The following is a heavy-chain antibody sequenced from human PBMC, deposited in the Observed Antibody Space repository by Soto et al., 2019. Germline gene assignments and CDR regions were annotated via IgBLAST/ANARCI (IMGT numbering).Heavy chain of an antibody. CDR2: IYPGDSDT. J-gene: IGHJ5*02. D-gene: IGHD6-19*01. CDR3: ARQGIAVAGPGGWFDP. CDR1: GYSFTSYW. V-gene: IGHV5-51*01. Sequence: GESLKISCKGSGYSFTSYWIGWVRQMPGKGLEWMGVIYPGDSDTRYSPSFQGQVTISADKSISTAYLQWSSLKASDTAMYYCARQGIAVAGPGGWFDPWGQGTLVTVSS.